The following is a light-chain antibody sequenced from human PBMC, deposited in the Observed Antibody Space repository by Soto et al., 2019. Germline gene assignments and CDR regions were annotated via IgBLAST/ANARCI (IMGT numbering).Light chain of an antibody. J-gene: IGKJ1*01. Sequence: EIVLTQSPETLSVSPGEGATLSCRTSQSISRTLAWYQQKSGKPPRLLLYGASTRATGVPARFSGSGSGTDFTLTVSSLQSEDFAVYYCQQYYNWPPWTFGLGTKVDIK. CDR2: GAS. CDR1: QSISRT. CDR3: QQYYNWPPWT. V-gene: IGKV3-15*01.